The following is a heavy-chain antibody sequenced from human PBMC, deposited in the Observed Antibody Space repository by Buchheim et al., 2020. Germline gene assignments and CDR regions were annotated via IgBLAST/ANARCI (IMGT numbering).Heavy chain of an antibody. CDR1: GGSISSSSYY. J-gene: IGHJ5*02. V-gene: IGHV4-39*01. D-gene: IGHD2-2*01. CDR3: ATRYCSSTSCPLTNWFDP. Sequence: QLQLQESGPGLVKPSETLSLTCTVSGGSISSSSYYWGWIRQPPGKGLEWIGSIYYSGSTYYNPSLKSRVTISVDTSQNQFSLKLSSVTAADTAVYYCATRYCSSTSCPLTNWFDPWGQGTL. CDR2: IYYSGST.